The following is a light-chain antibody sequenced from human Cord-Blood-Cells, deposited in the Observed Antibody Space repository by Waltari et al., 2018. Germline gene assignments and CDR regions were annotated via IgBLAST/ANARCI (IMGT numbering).Light chain of an antibody. CDR1: SSDVVSCNV. Sequence: GSPGPPAANSWIGSSSDVVSCNVVSWYQQHPGKDPKLIIYEGSKRPSGVSNRFSGSKSGNTASLTISGLQAEYEADYYCCSYAGSWVFGGGTKLTVL. CDR2: EGS. CDR3: CSYAGSWV. V-gene: IGLV2-23*01. J-gene: IGLJ3*02.